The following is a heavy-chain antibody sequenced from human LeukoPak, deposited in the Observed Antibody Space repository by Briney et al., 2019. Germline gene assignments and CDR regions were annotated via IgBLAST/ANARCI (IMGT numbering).Heavy chain of an antibody. CDR3: ARDSSSYYFDY. D-gene: IGHD6-6*01. J-gene: IGHJ4*02. Sequence: GGSLRLSCAASGFSVASNHMNWVRQAPGKGLEWVSIIYTGGTTHYADSLNDRFTISRDDSINTLYLQMNSLRAEDTAVYYCARDSSSYYFDYWGQGTLVTVSS. CDR2: IYTGGTT. CDR1: GFSVASNH. V-gene: IGHV3-66*01.